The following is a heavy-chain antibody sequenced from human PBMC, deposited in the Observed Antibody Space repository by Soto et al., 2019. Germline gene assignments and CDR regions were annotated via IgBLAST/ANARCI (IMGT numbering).Heavy chain of an antibody. CDR1: GFTFNNYG. CDR2: ISYDGRNE. D-gene: IGHD1-20*01. CDR3: AKAPYNWTPFGLDV. Sequence: QVQLVESGGGVVQPGRSLRLSCAASGFTFNNYGMHWVRQAPGKGLEWMALISYDGRNEYYADSVEGRFTISRDSSKKTVYLQMNSLRAEDTAVYYCAKAPYNWTPFGLDVRGLGTTVTVSS. V-gene: IGHV3-30*18. J-gene: IGHJ6*02.